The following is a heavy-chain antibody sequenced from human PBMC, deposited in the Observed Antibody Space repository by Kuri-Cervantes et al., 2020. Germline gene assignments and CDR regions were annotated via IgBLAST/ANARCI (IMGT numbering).Heavy chain of an antibody. CDR3: AKAFGSGSSYSVGRFDY. CDR1: GGTFSSYA. D-gene: IGHD3-10*01. Sequence: SVKVSCKASGGTFSSYAISWVRQAPGQGLEWMGGIIPIFGTANYAQKFQGRVTTTADKSTSTAYMELSSLRSEDTAVYYCAKAFGSGSSYSVGRFDYWGQGILVTVSS. J-gene: IGHJ4*02. CDR2: IIPIFGTA. V-gene: IGHV1-69*06.